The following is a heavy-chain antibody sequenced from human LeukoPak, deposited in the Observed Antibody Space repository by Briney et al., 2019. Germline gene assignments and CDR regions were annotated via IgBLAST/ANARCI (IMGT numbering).Heavy chain of an antibody. CDR2: ISAYSGNT. CDR1: GGTFSSYA. V-gene: IGHV1-18*01. J-gene: IGHJ3*01. D-gene: IGHD3-16*01. Sequence: ASVKVSCKASGGTFSSYAISWVRQAPGQGLEWMGWISAYSGNTNYAQNLQGRVIMTTDTSTSTAYVELRSLRSDDTAVYFCARLSSWVFEFWGQGTMVTVSS. CDR3: ARLSSWVFEF.